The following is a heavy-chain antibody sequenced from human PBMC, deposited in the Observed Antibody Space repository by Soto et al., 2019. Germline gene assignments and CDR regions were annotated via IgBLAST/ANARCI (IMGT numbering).Heavy chain of an antibody. CDR3: ARVLNDYGDYVVDY. J-gene: IGHJ4*02. CDR1: GFTFSSYS. V-gene: IGHV3-21*01. D-gene: IGHD4-17*01. CDR2: ISSSSSYI. Sequence: GGSLRLSCAASGFTFSSYSMNWVRQAPGKGLEWVSSISSSSSYIYYADSVKGRFTISRDNAKNSLYLQMNSLRAEDTAVYYCARVLNDYGDYVVDYWGQGTLVTVTS.